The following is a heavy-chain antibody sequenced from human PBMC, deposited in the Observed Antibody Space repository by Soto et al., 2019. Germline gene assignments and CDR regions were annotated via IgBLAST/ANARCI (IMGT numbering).Heavy chain of an antibody. V-gene: IGHV5-10-1*03. CDR1: GYSFTRYW. CDR2: IDPSDSYT. Sequence: EVQLVQSGEEVKKPGESLRISCKGSGYSFTRYWISWVRQLPGKGLECMGRIDPSDSYTYYSPSFRGHVTFSADKSTSTAYLLWSSLKATDTAMYYCARHVEPSNWFDPWGQGTLVTVSS. J-gene: IGHJ5*02. D-gene: IGHD1-1*01. CDR3: ARHVEPSNWFDP.